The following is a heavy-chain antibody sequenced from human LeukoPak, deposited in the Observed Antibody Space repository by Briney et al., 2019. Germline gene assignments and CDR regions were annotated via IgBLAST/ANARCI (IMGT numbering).Heavy chain of an antibody. D-gene: IGHD3-10*01. CDR3: ARDESSGSLHFDY. CDR2: IWYDGSNK. Sequence: GGSLRLSCAASGFTFSNFVMHWVRQAPGKGLEWVAVIWYDGSNKYYADSVKGRFTISRDNSKNTLYLQMNSLRAEDTAVYFCARDESSGSLHFDYWGQGTLVTVSS. V-gene: IGHV3-33*01. J-gene: IGHJ4*02. CDR1: GFTFSNFV.